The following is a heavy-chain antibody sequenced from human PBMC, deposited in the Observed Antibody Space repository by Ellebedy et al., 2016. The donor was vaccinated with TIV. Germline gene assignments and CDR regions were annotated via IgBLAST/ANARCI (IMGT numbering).Heavy chain of an antibody. CDR1: GYTFTDYY. CDR3: ARDPNPGSGGWSSFFDS. CDR2: INPNSGDT. V-gene: IGHV1-2*02. J-gene: IGHJ4*02. Sequence: ASVKVSXKASGYTFTDYYIHWVRQAPGQGLEWMGCINPNSGDTDYAPKFQGRVTVTRDTSIGTAYMDLSRLRPDDTAVYYCARDPNPGSGGWSSFFDSWGQGTLVTVSS. D-gene: IGHD6-19*01.